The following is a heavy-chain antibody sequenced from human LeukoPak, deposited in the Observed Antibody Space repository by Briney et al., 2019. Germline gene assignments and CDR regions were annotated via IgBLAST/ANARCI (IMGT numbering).Heavy chain of an antibody. V-gene: IGHV3-7*01. CDR1: GFTFSSYW. CDR2: IKQDGSEK. CDR3: ARQYPDYYYYYMDV. D-gene: IGHD4-11*01. Sequence: PGGSLRLSCAASGFTFSSYWMSWVRQAPGKGLEWVANIKQDGSEKYYVDSVKGRFTISRDNAKNSLYLQMNSLRAEDTAVYYCARQYPDYYYYYMDVWGKGTTVTVSS. J-gene: IGHJ6*03.